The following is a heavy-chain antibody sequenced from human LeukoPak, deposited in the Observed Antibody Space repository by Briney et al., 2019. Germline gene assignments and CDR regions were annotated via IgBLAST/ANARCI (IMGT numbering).Heavy chain of an antibody. CDR2: IYSGGST. D-gene: IGHD6-13*01. CDR3: ARDPGIAAAGTVRVY. Sequence: PGGSLRLSCAASGFMFSDYYMSWVRQAPGKGLEWVSVIYSGGSTYYADSVKGRFTISRDNSKNTLYLQMNSLRAEDTAVYYCARDPGIAAAGTVRVYWGQGTLVTVSS. V-gene: IGHV3-66*01. CDR1: GFMFSDYY. J-gene: IGHJ4*02.